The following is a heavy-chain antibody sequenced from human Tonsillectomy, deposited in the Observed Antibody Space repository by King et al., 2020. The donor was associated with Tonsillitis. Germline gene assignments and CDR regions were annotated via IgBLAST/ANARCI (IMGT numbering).Heavy chain of an antibody. V-gene: IGHV1-18*04. CDR3: VREGWYGDYYYGMDV. J-gene: IGHJ6*02. CDR2: ISAYNGNT. CDR1: GYTFTSYG. D-gene: IGHD6-19*01. Sequence: QLVQSGAEVKKPGASVKVSCKASGYTFTSYGISWVRQAPGQGLEWMGWISAYNGNTNYAQKFQGRVTMTTDTSTTTAYMELRSLRSDDTAVYYCVREGWYGDYYYGMDVWGQGTTVTVSS.